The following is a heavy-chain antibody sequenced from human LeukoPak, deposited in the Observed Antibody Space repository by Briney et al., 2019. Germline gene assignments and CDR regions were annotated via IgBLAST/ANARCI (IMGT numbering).Heavy chain of an antibody. D-gene: IGHD3-3*01. V-gene: IGHV3-73*01. CDR2: IGAKAGNYAT. CDR3: IGDYNLWTGLNY. Sequence: GGSLRLSCAASGFTSSGSGMHWVRQASGKGLEWVGRIGAKAGNYATVYAASVKGRFIISRDDSKNTAYLQMNSLKTEDTAVYYCIGDYNLWTGLNYWGQGTRVTVSS. J-gene: IGHJ4*02. CDR1: GFTSSGSG.